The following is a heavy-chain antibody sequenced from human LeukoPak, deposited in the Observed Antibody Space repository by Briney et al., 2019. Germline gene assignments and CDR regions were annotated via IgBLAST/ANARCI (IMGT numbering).Heavy chain of an antibody. D-gene: IGHD1-26*01. CDR3: ATSSGSGAAGAFNV. J-gene: IGHJ3*01. CDR1: GFTFSNAW. Sequence: PGGSLRLSCAASGFTFSNAWMNWVRQAPGKGLEWVGRIKSKTAGGTIDYTAPVKGRFTISRDDSRATLSLQMDSPKTEDTSVYYCATSSGSGAAGAFNVLGQGTKPTVSS. V-gene: IGHV3-15*01. CDR2: IKSKTAGGTI.